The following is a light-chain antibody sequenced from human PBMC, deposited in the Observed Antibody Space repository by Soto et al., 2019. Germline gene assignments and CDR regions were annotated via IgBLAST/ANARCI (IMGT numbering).Light chain of an antibody. Sequence: QSALTQPPSASGSPGQSVTISCTGTSSDVGGYNYVSWYQHHPGKAPKLMIYEVTKRPSGVPDRFSGSKSGNTASLTVSRLQAEDEAAYYCSSYAGSNNPVIFGGGTKVTVL. CDR1: SSDVGGYNY. V-gene: IGLV2-8*01. CDR2: EVT. CDR3: SSYAGSNNPVI. J-gene: IGLJ2*01.